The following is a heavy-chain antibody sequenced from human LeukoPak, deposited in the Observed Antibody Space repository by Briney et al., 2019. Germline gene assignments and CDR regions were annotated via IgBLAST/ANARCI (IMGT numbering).Heavy chain of an antibody. D-gene: IGHD5-24*01. CDR3: ARHRSKWLQSSFDY. Sequence: SETLSLTCTVSGGSISSSSYYWGWIRQPPGKGLEWIGSIFYSGNTYDNPSLKSRVAISVDTSKNQFSLKLNSVTAADTAVYYCARHRSKWLQSSFDYWGQGTLVTVSS. CDR2: IFYSGNT. V-gene: IGHV4-39*01. CDR1: GGSISSSSYY. J-gene: IGHJ4*02.